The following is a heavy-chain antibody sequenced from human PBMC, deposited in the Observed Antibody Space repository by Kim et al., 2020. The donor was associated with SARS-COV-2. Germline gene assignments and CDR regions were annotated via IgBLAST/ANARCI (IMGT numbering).Heavy chain of an antibody. CDR2: IYYSGST. Sequence: SETLSLTCTVSGGSISSYYWSWIRQPPGKGLEWIGYIYYSGSTNYNPYPKRRVTISVDTYKNQFSLKLSSVTAADTAVYYCARVNGYGQPFDYWGQGTLVTVSS. CDR3: ARVNGYGQPFDY. J-gene: IGHJ4*02. D-gene: IGHD5-18*01. V-gene: IGHV4-59*01. CDR1: GGSISSYY.